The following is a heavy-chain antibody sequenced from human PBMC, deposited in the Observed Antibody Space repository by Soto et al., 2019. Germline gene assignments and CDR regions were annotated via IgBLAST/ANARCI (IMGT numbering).Heavy chain of an antibody. Sequence: EVQLVESGGGLVQPGGSLRLSCVASGFTFSSYYMMWARQVPGRGLEWFAKIKQDGSEKSYVDSVRGRFTISRVNAKESVYLQIYSLRANDKAVCFCGRLARGAAGGTFWGQGTLVIVSS. V-gene: IGHV3-7*03. D-gene: IGHD6-13*01. CDR3: GRLARGAAGGTF. CDR1: GFTFSSYY. J-gene: IGHJ4*02. CDR2: IKQDGSEK.